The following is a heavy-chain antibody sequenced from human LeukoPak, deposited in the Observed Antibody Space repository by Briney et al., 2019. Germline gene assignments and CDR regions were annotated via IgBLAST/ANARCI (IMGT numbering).Heavy chain of an antibody. J-gene: IGHJ3*02. D-gene: IGHD6-13*01. CDR3: ARDSSSWYNAFDI. CDR1: GFTFSSYA. Sequence: AGGSLRLSCAASGFTFSSYAMHWVRQAPGKGLEWVAVISYDGSNKYFADSVKGRFTISRDNSKNTLYLQMNSLRAEDTAVYYCARDSSSWYNAFDIWGQGTMVTVSS. V-gene: IGHV3-30-3*01. CDR2: ISYDGSNK.